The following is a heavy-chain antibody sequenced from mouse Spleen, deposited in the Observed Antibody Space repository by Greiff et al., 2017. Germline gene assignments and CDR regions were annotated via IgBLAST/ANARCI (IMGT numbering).Heavy chain of an antibody. CDR2: ISYSGST. J-gene: IGHJ3*01. CDR1: GYSITSDYA. V-gene: IGHV3-2*02. Sequence: DVKLVESGPGLVKPSQSLSLTCTVTGYSITSDYAWNWIRQFPGNKLEWMGYISYSGSTSYNPSLKSRISITRDTSKNQFFLQLNSVTTEDTATYYCARSRSGDSNYYGSPWFAYWGQGTLVTVSA. CDR3: ARSRSGDSNYYGSPWFAY. D-gene: IGHD1-1*01.